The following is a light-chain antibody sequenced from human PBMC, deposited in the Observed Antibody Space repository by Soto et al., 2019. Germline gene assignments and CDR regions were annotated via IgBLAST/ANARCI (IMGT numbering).Light chain of an antibody. CDR3: QQRSNWPRT. V-gene: IGKV3-11*01. CDR1: QSFSTY. J-gene: IGKJ2*01. CDR2: NAA. Sequence: EIGLTHPPATRFLSPGERATLSSRASQSFSTYLPWYKRKPGQAPSLPIYNAANRAPGIPARFSGSGSGTDFTLTISSLEPEDFAVYYCQQRSNWPRTFGQGTKLEIK.